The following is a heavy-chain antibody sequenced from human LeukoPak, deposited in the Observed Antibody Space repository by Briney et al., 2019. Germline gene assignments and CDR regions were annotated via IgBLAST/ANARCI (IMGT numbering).Heavy chain of an antibody. CDR3: ARVRGPTDY. J-gene: IGHJ4*02. CDR2: IKQDGSEK. Sequence: ETLSLTCTVSGGSISSSSYYWGWIRQPPGKGLEWVANIKQDGSEKYYVDSVKGRFTISRDNAKNSLYLQMNSLRAEDTAVYYCARVRGPTDYWGQGTLVTVSS. V-gene: IGHV3-7*01. D-gene: IGHD3-10*01. CDR1: GGSISSSSYY.